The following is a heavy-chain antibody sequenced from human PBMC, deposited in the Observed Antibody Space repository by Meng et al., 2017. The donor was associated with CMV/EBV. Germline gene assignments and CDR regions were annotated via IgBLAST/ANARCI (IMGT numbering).Heavy chain of an antibody. CDR1: GFTFDDYG. CDR3: ARDPRDGSSWYWVDY. D-gene: IGHD6-13*01. V-gene: IGHV3-20*04. Sequence: GESLKISCAASGFTFDDYGMSWVRQAPGKGLEWVSGINWNGGSTGYADSVKGRFTISRDNAKNPPYLQMNSLRAEDTALYYCARDPRDGSSWYWVDYWGQGILVTVSS. J-gene: IGHJ4*02. CDR2: INWNGGST.